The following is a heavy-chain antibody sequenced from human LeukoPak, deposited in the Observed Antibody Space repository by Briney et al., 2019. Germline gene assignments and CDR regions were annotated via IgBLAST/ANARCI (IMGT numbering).Heavy chain of an antibody. Sequence: ASVKVSCKASGYTFTSYDINWVRQATGQGLEWMGWMNPNSGNTGYAQKFQGRVTMTRNTSISTAYMELSSLRSEDTAVYYCARRRSSSLNWFDPWGQGTLVTVSS. J-gene: IGHJ5*02. V-gene: IGHV1-8*01. CDR3: ARRRSSSLNWFDP. D-gene: IGHD6-13*01. CDR1: GYTFTSYD. CDR2: MNPNSGNT.